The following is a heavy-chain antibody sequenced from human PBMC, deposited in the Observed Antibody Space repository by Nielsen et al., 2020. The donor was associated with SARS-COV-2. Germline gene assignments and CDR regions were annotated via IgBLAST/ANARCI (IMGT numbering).Heavy chain of an antibody. CDR1: GFTFSSYA. Sequence: GESLKISCAASGFTFSSYAMHWVRQAPGKGLEWVAVISYDGSNKYYADSVKGRFTISRDNSKNTLYLQMNSLRAEDTAVYYCARDRIAVAGMDFDYWGQGTLVTVSS. CDR3: ARDRIAVAGMDFDY. D-gene: IGHD6-19*01. J-gene: IGHJ4*02. V-gene: IGHV3-30*04. CDR2: ISYDGSNK.